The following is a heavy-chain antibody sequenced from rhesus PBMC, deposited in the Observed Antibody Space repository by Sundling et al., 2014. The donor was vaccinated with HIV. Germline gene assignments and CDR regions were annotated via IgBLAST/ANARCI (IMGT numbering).Heavy chain of an antibody. Sequence: EVQLVESGGGLVQPGGSLRLSCAASGFTFSDHYMYWVRQAPGKGLEWVGFIRSKAYGGTAEYAASVKGRFTISRDDSKSIAYLQMNSLKTEDTAVYYCTRDPNDSESAGGLDSWGRGVVVTVSS. CDR1: GFTFSDHY. D-gene: IGHD3-28*01. J-gene: IGHJ6*01. V-gene: IGHV3-184*01. CDR3: TRDPNDSESAGGLDS. CDR2: IRSKAYGGTA.